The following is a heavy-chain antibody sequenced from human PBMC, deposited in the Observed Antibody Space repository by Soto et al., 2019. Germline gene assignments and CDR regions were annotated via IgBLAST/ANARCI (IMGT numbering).Heavy chain of an antibody. Sequence: QVQLVQSGAEVKKPGASVKVSCKASGYTFTSYAMHWVRQAPGQRLEWMGWINAGNGNTKYSQKFQGRVTITRDTSASKAYMELSSLRSEDTAVYYCARGGGAYYDFWSGYYCDYWGQGTLVTVSS. V-gene: IGHV1-3*01. CDR3: ARGGGAYYDFWSGYYCDY. CDR2: INAGNGNT. J-gene: IGHJ4*02. D-gene: IGHD3-3*01. CDR1: GYTFTSYA.